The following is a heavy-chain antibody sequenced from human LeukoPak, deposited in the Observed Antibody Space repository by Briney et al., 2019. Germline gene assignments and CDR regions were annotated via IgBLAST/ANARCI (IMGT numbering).Heavy chain of an antibody. CDR1: GGSVSSGSYY. D-gene: IGHD1-7*01. J-gene: IGHJ6*03. CDR2: IYYSGST. Sequence: ASETLSLTCTVSGGSVSSGSYYWSCIRQPPGKGLEWIGYIYYSGSTSYNPSLKSRVTISVDTSKNQFSLKLSSVTAADTAVYYCAREKLELRYYYYYMDVWGKGTTVTVSS. V-gene: IGHV4-61*01. CDR3: AREKLELRYYYYYMDV.